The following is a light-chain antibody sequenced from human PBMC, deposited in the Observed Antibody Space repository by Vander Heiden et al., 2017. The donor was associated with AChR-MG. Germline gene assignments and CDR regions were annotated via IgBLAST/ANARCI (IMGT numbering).Light chain of an antibody. CDR3: QQYYSTPPSYT. Sequence: DIVMTQSPDSLAVSLGERATINCKSSQSVFFGHTNKNYLAWYQQKPGQPPKLLIYWASTRESGVPDRFSGSGSGTDFSLTISSLQAEDVAVYYCQQYYSTPPSYTFGQGTKLEIK. CDR2: WAS. CDR1: QSVFFGHTNKNY. V-gene: IGKV4-1*01. J-gene: IGKJ2*01.